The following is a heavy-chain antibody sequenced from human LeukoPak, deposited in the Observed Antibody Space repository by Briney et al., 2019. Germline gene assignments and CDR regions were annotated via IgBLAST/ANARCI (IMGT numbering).Heavy chain of an antibody. CDR3: AREDYISSWYPHYYMDV. V-gene: IGHV3-7*01. CDR1: GFTFTSYW. D-gene: IGHD6-13*01. J-gene: IGHJ6*03. CDR2: IKQDGSEK. Sequence: GGSLRLSCVASGFTFTSYWMSWVRQAPGKGLEWVANIKQDGSEKYYLDSLEGRFTISRDNAKNSVYLQINRLRAEDTAVYYCAREDYISSWYPHYYMDVWGKGTTVTISS.